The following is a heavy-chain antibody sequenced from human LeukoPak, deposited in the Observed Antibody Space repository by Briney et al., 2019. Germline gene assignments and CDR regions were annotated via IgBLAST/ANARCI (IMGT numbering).Heavy chain of an antibody. D-gene: IGHD2-15*01. J-gene: IGHJ4*02. Sequence: GGSLRLSCAASGFTFSSYGMHWVRQAPGKGLEWVAVISYDGSNKYYADSVKGRFTISRDNSKNMVFLQMGSLRAEDMAVYYCARARRDCSGGTCFSYYFDNWGQGTLVTVSP. CDR3: ARARRDCSGGTCFSYYFDN. CDR1: GFTFSSYG. V-gene: IGHV3-30*03. CDR2: ISYDGSNK.